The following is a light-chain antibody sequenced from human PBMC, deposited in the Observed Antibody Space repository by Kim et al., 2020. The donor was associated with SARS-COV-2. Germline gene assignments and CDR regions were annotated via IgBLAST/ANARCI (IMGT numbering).Light chain of an antibody. CDR3: QSYDSSLSGSVV. Sequence: GTSSCTGSSSNIGAGYDVHWYQQLPGTAPKLLIYGNSNRPSGVPDRFSGSKSGTSASLAITGLQAEDEADYYCQSYDSSLSGSVVFGGGTKLTVL. CDR1: SSNIGAGYD. V-gene: IGLV1-40*01. CDR2: GNS. J-gene: IGLJ2*01.